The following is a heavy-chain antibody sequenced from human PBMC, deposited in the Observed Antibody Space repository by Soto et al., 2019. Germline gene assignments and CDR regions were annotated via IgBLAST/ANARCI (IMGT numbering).Heavy chain of an antibody. V-gene: IGHV2-5*02. CDR3: AHRRIAAAINAFDI. CDR2: IYWDDDK. D-gene: IGHD6-13*01. CDR1: GFSLSTSGVG. Sequence: QITLKESGPPLVKPTQTPTLTCTFSGFSLSTSGVGVGWIRQPPGKALEWLALIYWDDDKRYSPSLKSRLTTTKDTSKNQVVLTMTNMDPVDTATYYCAHRRIAAAINAFDIWGQGTMVTVSS. J-gene: IGHJ3*02.